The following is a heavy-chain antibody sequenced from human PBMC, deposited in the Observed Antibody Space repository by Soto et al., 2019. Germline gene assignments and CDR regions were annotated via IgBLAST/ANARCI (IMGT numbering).Heavy chain of an antibody. J-gene: IGHJ5*02. V-gene: IGHV1-69*13. Sequence: SVKVSCKASGGTFSSYAISWVRQAPGQGLEWMGGIIPIFGTANYAQKFQGRVTITADESTSTAYMELSSLRSEDTAVYYCARDFKGSGSYFVGWFDPWGQGTLVTVSS. CDR2: IIPIFGTA. CDR1: GGTFSSYA. D-gene: IGHD1-26*01. CDR3: ARDFKGSGSYFVGWFDP.